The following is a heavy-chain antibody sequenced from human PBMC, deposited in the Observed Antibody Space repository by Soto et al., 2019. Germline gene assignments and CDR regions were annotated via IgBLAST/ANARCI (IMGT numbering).Heavy chain of an antibody. CDR1: GASLSDNY. CDR2: VYYSGST. Sequence: SETLSLTCAVYGASLSDNYCNWLRQPPGKGLEWIGNVYYSGSTNYNPSLKSRVTISVDTSKNQFALSLKSVTAADTAVYYCASDYSGYSADPEYYGVEVWGQGTTVTVSS. D-gene: IGHD3-22*01. J-gene: IGHJ6*02. CDR3: ASDYSGYSADPEYYGVEV. V-gene: IGHV4-34*01.